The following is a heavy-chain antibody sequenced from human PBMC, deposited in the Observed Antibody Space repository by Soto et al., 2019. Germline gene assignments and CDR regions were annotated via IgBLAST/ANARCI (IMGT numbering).Heavy chain of an antibody. D-gene: IGHD6-19*01. Sequence: ASVKVSCKASGYTFTSYYMHWVRQAPGQGLEWMGIINPSGGSTSYAQKFQGRVTMTRDTSTSTVYMELSSLRSEDTAVYYCARDPTFQRQWLRQASVYYYYYGMDVWGQGTTVTVSS. V-gene: IGHV1-46*01. CDR1: GYTFTSYY. CDR3: ARDPTFQRQWLRQASVYYYYYGMDV. CDR2: INPSGGST. J-gene: IGHJ6*02.